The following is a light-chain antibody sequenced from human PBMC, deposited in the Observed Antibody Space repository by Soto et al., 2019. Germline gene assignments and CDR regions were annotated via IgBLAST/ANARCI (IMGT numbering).Light chain of an antibody. CDR2: GAS. CDR3: QHYDSSLRT. CDR1: QTISRSH. V-gene: IGKV3-20*01. Sequence: EIVLTQSPGTLSLSPGERATLSCRASQTISRSHLAWYQQKPGQAPRLLIYGASSRATDIPDRFSGSGSGADFTLTISRLKPEDFAVYYCQHYDSSLRTFGPGTKVEIK. J-gene: IGKJ1*01.